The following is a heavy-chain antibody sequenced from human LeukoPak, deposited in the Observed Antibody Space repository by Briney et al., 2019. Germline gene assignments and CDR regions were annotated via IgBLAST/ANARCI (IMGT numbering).Heavy chain of an antibody. V-gene: IGHV3-7*01. J-gene: IGHJ4*02. CDR1: GFTFSNYW. CDR2: INQDGSVK. D-gene: IGHD3-3*02. CDR3: ARDPGFSSFDY. Sequence: GGSLRLSCAVSGFTFSNYWVTWVRHTPGKGLEFVANINQDGSVKNYVGSVKGRFTISRDNAKNSLYLQMSSLRVDDTAIYYCARDPGFSSFDYWGQGPWSPSPQ.